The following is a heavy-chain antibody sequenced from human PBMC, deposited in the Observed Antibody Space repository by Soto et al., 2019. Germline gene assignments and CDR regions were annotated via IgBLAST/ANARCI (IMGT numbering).Heavy chain of an antibody. CDR1: GFTFSSYW. D-gene: IGHD2-15*01. J-gene: IGHJ4*02. CDR3: ARGRYCSGGRCHFDY. Sequence: AGGSLRLSCAASGFTFSSYWMHWVRQAPGKGLVWVSRINSDGSSTSYADSVKGRFTISRDNAKNTLYLQMNSLRAEDTAVYYCARGRYCSGGRCHFDYWGQGTPVTVSS. CDR2: INSDGSST. V-gene: IGHV3-74*01.